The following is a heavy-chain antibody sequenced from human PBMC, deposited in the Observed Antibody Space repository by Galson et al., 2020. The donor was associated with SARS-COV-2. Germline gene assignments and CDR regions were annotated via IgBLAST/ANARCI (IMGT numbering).Heavy chain of an antibody. Sequence: LRLSCAASGFIFSNYEMNWVRQTPEKGLEWISTISPRGDHIWCPDSVKGRFTISRDNAKNSVFLQMSSLRAEDTAVYYCVRRIRRQFDYWGQGTLVTVSS. V-gene: IGHV3-48*03. J-gene: IGHJ4*02. CDR2: ISPRGDHI. CDR1: GFIFSNYE. CDR3: VRRIRRQFDY.